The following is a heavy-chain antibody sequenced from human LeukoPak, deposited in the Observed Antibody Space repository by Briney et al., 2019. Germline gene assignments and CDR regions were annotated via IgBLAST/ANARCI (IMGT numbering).Heavy chain of an antibody. J-gene: IGHJ4*02. D-gene: IGHD6-19*01. Sequence: GGSLRLSCAASEFNFSTYWMHWVRHAPGKGLVWVSRINSDGSSTSYADSVKGRFTISRDNAKNTLYLQMNSLRAEDTAVYYCARAAAVAGTGGFYWGQGTLVTVSS. CDR3: ARAAAVAGTGGFY. V-gene: IGHV3-74*01. CDR2: INSDGSST. CDR1: EFNFSTYW.